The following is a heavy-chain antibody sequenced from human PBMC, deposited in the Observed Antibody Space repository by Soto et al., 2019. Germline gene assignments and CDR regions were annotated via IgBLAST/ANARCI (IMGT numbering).Heavy chain of an antibody. J-gene: IGHJ4*02. D-gene: IGHD1-1*01. CDR2: IYHSGST. Sequence: SETLSLTCAVSGGSISSSNWWSWVRQPPGKGLEWIGEIYHSGSTNYNPSLKSRVTISVDKSKNQFSLKLSSVTAADTAVYYCARRGTTGTTENFFYFDYWGQGTLVTVSS. V-gene: IGHV4-4*02. CDR3: ARRGTTGTTENFFYFDY. CDR1: GGSISSSNW.